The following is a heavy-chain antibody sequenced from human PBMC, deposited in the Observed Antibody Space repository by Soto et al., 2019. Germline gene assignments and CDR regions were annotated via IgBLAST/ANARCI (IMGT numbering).Heavy chain of an antibody. CDR3: ASSLIGGRQGAPFDP. CDR2: IYHSGST. Sequence: PSETLSLTCAVSGGSISSGGYSWSWIRQPPGKGLEWIGYIYHSGSTYYNPSLKSRVTISVDRSKNQFSLKLSSVTAADTAVYYCASSLIGGRQGAPFDPWGQGTLVTVSS. D-gene: IGHD3-16*01. J-gene: IGHJ5*02. CDR1: GGSISSGGYS. V-gene: IGHV4-30-2*01.